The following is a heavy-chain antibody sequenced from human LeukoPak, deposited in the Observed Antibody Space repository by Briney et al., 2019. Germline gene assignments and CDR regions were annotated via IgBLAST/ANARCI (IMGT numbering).Heavy chain of an antibody. CDR2: ISWNSGSI. CDR3: AKVLDGYNDAFDI. J-gene: IGHJ3*02. CDR1: GFTFDDYA. D-gene: IGHD5-24*01. V-gene: IGHV3-9*01. Sequence: SGGSLRLSCAAPGFTFDDYAMHWVRQAPGKGLEWVSGISWNSGSIGYADSVKGRFTISRDNAKNSLYLQMNSLRAEDTALYYCAKVLDGYNDAFDIWGQGTMVTVSS.